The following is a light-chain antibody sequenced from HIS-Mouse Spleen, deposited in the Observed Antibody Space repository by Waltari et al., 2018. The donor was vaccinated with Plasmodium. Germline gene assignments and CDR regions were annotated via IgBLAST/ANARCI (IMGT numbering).Light chain of an antibody. V-gene: IGLV2-14*03. Sequence: QSALTQPASVPGSPGPSTTIPGAATSTDVGGSNVLSWYQQHQCKAPILLIYDVSNRPSGVSNRFSGAKSGNTASLTISGLQAEDEADYYCSSYTSSSTLVFGGGTKLTVL. CDR3: SSYTSSSTLV. CDR2: DVS. J-gene: IGLJ2*01. CDR1: STDVGGSNV.